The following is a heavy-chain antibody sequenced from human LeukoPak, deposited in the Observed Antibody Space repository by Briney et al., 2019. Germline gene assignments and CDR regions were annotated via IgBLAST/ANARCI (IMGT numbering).Heavy chain of an antibody. V-gene: IGHV4-4*07. J-gene: IGHJ6*01. CDR3: ARDQAGLRYGMDV. CDR2: IYTSGST. Sequence: SETLSLTCTVSVGSIRSYDWSWIRQPAGKGLEWIGRIYTSGSTNYNPSLKSRVIMSVDTYKNQFSLKLNSVTAADTAVYYCARDQAGLRYGMDVWAQGPTVTVSS. CDR1: VGSIRSYD.